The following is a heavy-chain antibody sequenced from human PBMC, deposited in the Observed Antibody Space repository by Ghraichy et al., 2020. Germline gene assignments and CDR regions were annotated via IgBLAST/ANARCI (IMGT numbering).Heavy chain of an antibody. CDR2: INPSGDAT. Sequence: ASVKVSYKASGYTFTSHYLHWVRQAPGQGLEWMGIINPSGDATRYAQKFQGRVTMTRDTSTSRVYMELSSLTSEDTAVYYCARELTGGEGADNWGQGTLVTVSS. CDR1: GYTFTSHY. CDR3: ARELTGGEGADN. D-gene: IGHD1-26*01. J-gene: IGHJ4*02. V-gene: IGHV1-46*01.